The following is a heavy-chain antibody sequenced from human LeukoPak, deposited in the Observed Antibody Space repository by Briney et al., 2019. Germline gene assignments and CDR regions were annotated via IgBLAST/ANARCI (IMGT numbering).Heavy chain of an antibody. D-gene: IGHD2-15*01. Sequence: SETLSLTCTVSGGSISSYYWSWIRQPAGKGLEWIGSIYTSGSTNYNPSLKSRVTMSVDTSKNQFSLKLSSVTAADTAVYYCASNTYCSGGSCNRIWGQGTLVTVSS. V-gene: IGHV4-4*07. J-gene: IGHJ4*02. CDR3: ASNTYCSGGSCNRI. CDR1: GGSISSYY. CDR2: IYTSGST.